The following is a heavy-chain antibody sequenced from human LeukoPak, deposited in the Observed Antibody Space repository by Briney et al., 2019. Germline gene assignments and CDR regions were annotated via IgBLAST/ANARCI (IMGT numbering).Heavy chain of an antibody. CDR2: IYHSGST. CDR1: GYPISSGYY. D-gene: IGHD4-23*01. V-gene: IGHV4-38-2*01. J-gene: IGHJ3*02. Sequence: SETLSLTCAVSGYPISSGYYWGWIRQPPGKGLEWIGSIYHSGSTYYNPSLKSRVTISVDTSKNQFSLKLSSVTAADTAVYYCARHYGGNSPAHAFDIWGQGTMVTVSS. CDR3: ARHYGGNSPAHAFDI.